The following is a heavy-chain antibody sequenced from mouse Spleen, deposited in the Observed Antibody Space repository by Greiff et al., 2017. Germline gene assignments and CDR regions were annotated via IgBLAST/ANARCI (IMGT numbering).Heavy chain of an antibody. J-gene: IGHJ4*01. CDR3: ARDDVTYAMDY. Sequence: EVMLVESGGGLVKPGGSLKLSCAASGFTFSSYAMSWVRQTPEKRLEWVATISDGGSYTYYPDNVKGRFTISRDNAKNNLYLQMSHLKSEDTAMYYCARDDVTYAMDYWGQGTSVTVSS. CDR2: ISDGGSYT. CDR1: GFTFSSYA. V-gene: IGHV5-4*01. D-gene: IGHD2-1*01.